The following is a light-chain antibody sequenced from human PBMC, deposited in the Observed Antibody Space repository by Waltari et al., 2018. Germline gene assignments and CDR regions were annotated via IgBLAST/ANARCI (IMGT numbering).Light chain of an antibody. CDR1: STDVEGYDP. CDR3: SSYAGGSSLM. V-gene: IGLV2-8*01. Sequence: QSALTQPPSASGSPGQSITISCTGISTDVEGYDPFFWYQQHPGKAPKLLLYEVTKRPSGVPDRFSGSKSDNTASLAVSGLQAEDEADYYCSSYAGGSSLMFGGGTKLTVL. J-gene: IGLJ3*02. CDR2: EVT.